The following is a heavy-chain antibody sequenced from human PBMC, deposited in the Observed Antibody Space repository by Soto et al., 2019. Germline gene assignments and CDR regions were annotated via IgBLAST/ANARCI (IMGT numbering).Heavy chain of an antibody. J-gene: IGHJ4*02. CDR2: ISSGSNYI. D-gene: IGHD1-26*01. Sequence: GGSLRLSCAASGFTFSSYTMNWVRQAPGKGLEWVSSISSGSNYIYYANSLKGRFTISRDNAKNSLFLQMNSLTAEDTAVYYCARDGRIVGLNTGTDYWGQGTLVTVSS. CDR1: GFTFSSYT. V-gene: IGHV3-21*01. CDR3: ARDGRIVGLNTGTDY.